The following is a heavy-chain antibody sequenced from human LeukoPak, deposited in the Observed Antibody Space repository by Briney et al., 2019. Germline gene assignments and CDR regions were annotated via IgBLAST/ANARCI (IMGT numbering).Heavy chain of an antibody. V-gene: IGHV4-4*09. J-gene: IGHJ4*02. CDR2: IQTSGTI. D-gene: IGHD4-17*01. CDR1: GDSFSGYY. Sequence: SETLSLTCTVSGDSFSGYYWAWIRQPPGKGLEWMGYIQTSGTITYNPSLSNRVSMSIDTSNNQFSLRLRSATAADTALYFCARRRGGYGEGEFNYWGQGILVTVSS. CDR3: ARRRGGYGEGEFNY.